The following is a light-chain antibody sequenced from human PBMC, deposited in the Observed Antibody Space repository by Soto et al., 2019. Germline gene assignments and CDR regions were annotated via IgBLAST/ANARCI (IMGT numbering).Light chain of an antibody. V-gene: IGKV1-5*03. CDR2: KAS. CDR3: QHHNRYSEA. Sequence: DIQMTQSPSTLSGSVGDRVTITCRASQTISSWLAWYQQKQGKAPKLLIYKASTLKSGVPSRFSGSGSGTAGTITISSLQPDDGETYYGQHHNRYSEAFGQGTKVDIK. CDR1: QTISSW. J-gene: IGKJ1*01.